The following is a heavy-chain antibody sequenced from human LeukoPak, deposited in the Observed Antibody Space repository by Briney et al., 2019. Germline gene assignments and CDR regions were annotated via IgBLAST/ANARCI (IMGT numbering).Heavy chain of an antibody. V-gene: IGHV3-23*01. J-gene: IGHJ4*02. Sequence: GGSLRLSCAASGFTFSSYWMSWVRQAPGKGLEWVSGVSGSGGSTYYADSVRGRFTISRDNSKNTLYLQMNSLRAEDTAVYYCAKGLTVVGATGEYYFDYWGQGTLVTVSS. CDR2: VSGSGGST. CDR1: GFTFSSYW. D-gene: IGHD1-26*01. CDR3: AKGLTVVGATGEYYFDY.